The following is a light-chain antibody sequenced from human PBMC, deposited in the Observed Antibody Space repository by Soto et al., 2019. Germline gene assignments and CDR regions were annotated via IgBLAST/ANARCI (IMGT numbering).Light chain of an antibody. CDR2: DVT. J-gene: IGLJ2*01. Sequence: QSALTQPPSASGSLGQSVTISCSGITNDVGGYNYVSWFQQHPGKAPKLIISDVTKRPSGVPDRFSGSRSGNTASLTVSGLQGEDEADYYCSSFAGTNHCVVFGGGTKLTVL. CDR1: TNDVGGYNY. CDR3: SSFAGTNHCVV. V-gene: IGLV2-8*01.